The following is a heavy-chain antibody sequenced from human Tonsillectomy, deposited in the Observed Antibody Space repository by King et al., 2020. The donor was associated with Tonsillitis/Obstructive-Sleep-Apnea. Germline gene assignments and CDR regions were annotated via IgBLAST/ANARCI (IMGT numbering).Heavy chain of an antibody. Sequence: VQLQQWGAGLLKPSETLSLPCAVYGGSFSGYYWSWIRQPPGKGLEWIGQINHSGSTKYNPSLKSRVTISVDTSKNQFSLKLSSVPAAYTAVYYCSRGEWLDNTWGQGPLFTVSS. V-gene: IGHV4-34*01. CDR3: SRGEWLDNT. J-gene: IGHJ5*02. CDR2: INHSGST. CDR1: GGSFSGYY. D-gene: IGHD3-3*01.